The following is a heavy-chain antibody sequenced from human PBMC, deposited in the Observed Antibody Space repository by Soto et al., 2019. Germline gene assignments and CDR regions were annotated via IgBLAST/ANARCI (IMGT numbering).Heavy chain of an antibody. J-gene: IGHJ3*02. V-gene: IGHV3-21*01. CDR3: ARALHGYDAFDI. D-gene: IGHD6-25*01. CDR1: GFTFSTYS. Sequence: GGSLRLSCAASGFTFSTYSMTWVRQAPGKGLEWVSYISSSSSYIYDADSVKGRFTISRDNAKNSLYLQMNSLRAEDTAVYFCARALHGYDAFDIWGQGAMVTVSS. CDR2: ISSSSSYI.